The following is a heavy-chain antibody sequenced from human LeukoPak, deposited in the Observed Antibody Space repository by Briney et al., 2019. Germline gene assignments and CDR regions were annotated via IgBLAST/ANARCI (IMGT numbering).Heavy chain of an antibody. Sequence: GGSLRLSCAASGFTFSHYWMSWARQAPGKGLEWVANIKQDGSEKYYVDSVKGRFTISRDNAKNSLYLQMNGLRAEDTAVYYCAADSSGYYWAFWGQGTLVTVSS. CDR3: AADSSGYYWAF. CDR2: IKQDGSEK. V-gene: IGHV3-7*01. J-gene: IGHJ1*01. D-gene: IGHD3-22*01. CDR1: GFTFSHYW.